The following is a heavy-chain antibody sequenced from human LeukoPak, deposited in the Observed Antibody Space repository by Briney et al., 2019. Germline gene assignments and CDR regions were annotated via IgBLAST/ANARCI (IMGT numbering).Heavy chain of an antibody. D-gene: IGHD3-10*01. CDR1: GGSISNYY. CDR3: ARGGYYGSGNDFRFDP. V-gene: IGHV4-59*01. Sequence: PSETLSLTCTVSGGSISNYYWNWIRQPPGKGLECIGYIHYTGSTNYNPSLKSRVTISVDTSKSQFSLKLSSVAAADTAIYYCARGGYYGSGNDFRFDPWGQGTLVTVSS. CDR2: IHYTGST. J-gene: IGHJ5*02.